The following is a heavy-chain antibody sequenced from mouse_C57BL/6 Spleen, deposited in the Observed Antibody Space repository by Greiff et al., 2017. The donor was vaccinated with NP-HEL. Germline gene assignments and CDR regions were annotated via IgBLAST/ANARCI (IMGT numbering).Heavy chain of an antibody. J-gene: IGHJ2*01. CDR3: ASFYDGYDGDY. CDR2: IDPSDSYT. CDR1: GYTFTSYW. D-gene: IGHD2-3*01. V-gene: IGHV1-59*01. Sequence: QVQLQQPGAELVRPGTSVKLSCKASGYTFTSYWMHWVKQRPGQGLEWIGVIDPSDSYTNYNQKFKGQATLTVDTSSSTAYMQLSSLTSEDSAVDYCASFYDGYDGDYWGQGTTLTVSA.